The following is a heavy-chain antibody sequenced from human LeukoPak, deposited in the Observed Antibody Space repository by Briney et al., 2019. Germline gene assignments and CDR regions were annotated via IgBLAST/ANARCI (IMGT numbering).Heavy chain of an antibody. Sequence: GASVKVSCKASGGTFSSYAISWVRQAPGQGLEWMGGIIHIFGTANYAQKFQGRVTITTDESTSTAYMELSSLRSEDTAVYYCARSSVGVVVITTHFDYWGQGTLVTVSS. V-gene: IGHV1-69*05. J-gene: IGHJ4*02. CDR3: ARSSVGVVVITTHFDY. CDR2: IIHIFGTA. D-gene: IGHD3-22*01. CDR1: GGTFSSYA.